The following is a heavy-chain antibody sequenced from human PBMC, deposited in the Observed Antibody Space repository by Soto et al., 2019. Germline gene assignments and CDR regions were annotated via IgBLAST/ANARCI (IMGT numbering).Heavy chain of an antibody. J-gene: IGHJ6*03. CDR3: ESPTTVTTWDYYCMDV. V-gene: IGHV4-34*01. CDR1: GGSFSGYY. Sequence: QVQLQQWGAGLLKPSATLSLTCAVYGGSFSGYYWSWIRQPPGKGLEWIGEINHSGSTNYNPSLKSRVSISVDTSKNQFSLKLSAVTAADTAVYYCESPTTVTTWDYYCMDVWGKGTTVTVSS. CDR2: INHSGST. D-gene: IGHD4-17*01.